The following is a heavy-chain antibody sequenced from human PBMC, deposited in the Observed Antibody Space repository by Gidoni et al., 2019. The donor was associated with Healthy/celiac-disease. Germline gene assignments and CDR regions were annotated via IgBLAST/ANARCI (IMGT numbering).Heavy chain of an antibody. J-gene: IGHJ4*02. CDR1: GFTFSSYS. Sequence: EVQLVESGGGLVKPGGSLRLSCADSGFTFSSYSMNWVRQAPGKGLEWVSSISSSSSYIYYADSVKGRFTISRDNAKNSLYLQMNSLRAEDTAVYYCARDPKYSSSSGYWGQGTLVTVSS. CDR2: ISSSSSYI. D-gene: IGHD6-6*01. V-gene: IGHV3-21*01. CDR3: ARDPKYSSSSGY.